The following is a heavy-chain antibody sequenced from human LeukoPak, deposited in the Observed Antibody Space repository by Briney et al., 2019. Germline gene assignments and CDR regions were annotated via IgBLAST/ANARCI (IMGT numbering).Heavy chain of an antibody. J-gene: IGHJ4*02. CDR3: ARGQLGSGYFDWLSAYYFDY. CDR1: GYTFTSYY. V-gene: IGHV1-46*01. CDR2: INPSGGST. Sequence: ASVKVSCKASGYTFTSYYMHWVRQAPGQGLEWMGIINPSGGSTSYAQKFQGRVTMTRDTSTSTVYMGLSSLRSEDTAVYYCARGQLGSGYFDWLSAYYFDYWGQGTLVTVSS. D-gene: IGHD3-9*01.